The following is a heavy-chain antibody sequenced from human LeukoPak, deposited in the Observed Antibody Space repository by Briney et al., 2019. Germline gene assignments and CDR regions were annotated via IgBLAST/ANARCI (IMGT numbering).Heavy chain of an antibody. CDR2: INWNGGST. CDR3: SRSCRLLGGDCYNTFDY. V-gene: IGHV3-20*04. J-gene: IGHJ4*02. Sequence: GGSLRLSCAASGFTFDDYGMSWVRQAPGKGLEWVSGINWNGGSTGYADSVKGRFTISRDNAKNSLYLQMDSLRVDDTAVYYCSRSCRLLGGDCYNTFDYWGQGSLVIVSS. D-gene: IGHD2-21*02. CDR1: GFTFDDYG.